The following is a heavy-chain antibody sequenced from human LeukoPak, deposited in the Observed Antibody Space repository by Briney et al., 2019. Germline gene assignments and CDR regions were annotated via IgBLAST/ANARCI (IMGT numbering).Heavy chain of an antibody. CDR2: IKTKTDGGTT. V-gene: IGHV3-15*01. CDR1: GFTFSNAW. J-gene: IGHJ4*02. D-gene: IGHD4-17*01. Sequence: GWSLRLSRAASGFTFSNAWMSWVRQAPGKGLEWVGRIKTKTDGGTTDYVAPVKGRFTISRDDSKNKVYLQMNSLKTEDTAVYYCTTDLTTGTGALDYWGQGTLVTVSS. CDR3: TTDLTTGTGALDY.